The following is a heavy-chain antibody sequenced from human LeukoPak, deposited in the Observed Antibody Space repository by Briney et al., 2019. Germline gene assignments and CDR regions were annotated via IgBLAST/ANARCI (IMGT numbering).Heavy chain of an antibody. CDR3: ARGALWSGYFGPHPFDY. J-gene: IGHJ4*02. V-gene: IGHV3-30-3*01. Sequence: TGGSLRLSCAASGFTFSSYAMHWVRQAPGKGLEWVAVISYDGGNKYYADSVKGRFTISRDNSKNTLYQQMNSLRAEDTAVYYCARGALWSGYFGPHPFDYWGQGTLVTVSS. D-gene: IGHD3-3*01. CDR1: GFTFSSYA. CDR2: ISYDGGNK.